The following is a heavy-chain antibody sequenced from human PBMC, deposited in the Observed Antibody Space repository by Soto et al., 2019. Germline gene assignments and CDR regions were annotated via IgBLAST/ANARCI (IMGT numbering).Heavy chain of an antibody. CDR1: GYPFTSYA. D-gene: IGHD6-13*01. CDR2: INDYNGNT. Sequence: QVQLVQSGAEVKKPGASVKVSCKASGYPFTSYAISWVRQAPGQGLEWMGWINDYNGNTNYAQKLQGRVTMTTDTSTSTVYMELRSLRSDDTAVYYCARSGIAAAGFGNWFDPWGRGTLVTVSS. J-gene: IGHJ5*02. CDR3: ARSGIAAAGFGNWFDP. V-gene: IGHV1-18*01.